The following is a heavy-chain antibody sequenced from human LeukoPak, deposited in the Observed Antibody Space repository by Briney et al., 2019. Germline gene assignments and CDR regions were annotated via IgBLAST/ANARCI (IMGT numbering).Heavy chain of an antibody. CDR3: ARGQYYYGSLVRFDY. D-gene: IGHD3-10*01. CDR1: GGSISSYY. CDR2: IYTNGGT. V-gene: IGHV4-4*07. J-gene: IGHJ4*02. Sequence: SETLSLTCTVSGGSISSYYWSWIRQPAGKGLEWIGRIYTNGGTTYNPSLKSRVTMSIDTSKNQFSLKLSSVTAADTAVYYCARGQYYYGSLVRFDYWGQGTLVTVSS.